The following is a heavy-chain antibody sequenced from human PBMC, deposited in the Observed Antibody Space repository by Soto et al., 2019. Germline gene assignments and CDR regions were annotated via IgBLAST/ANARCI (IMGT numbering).Heavy chain of an antibody. J-gene: IGHJ6*02. CDR3: AREAV. V-gene: IGHV3-7*05. CDR2: IKQDGSEQ. Sequence: EVQLVESGGGLVQPGGSLRLSCAASGFTFSGYWMRWVRQAPGKGLEWVANIKQDGSEQFYVDSVKGRFTISRDNAKNSLYLQMSSLRAEDTAVYYCAREAVWGQGTRVTVSS. CDR1: GFTFSGYW.